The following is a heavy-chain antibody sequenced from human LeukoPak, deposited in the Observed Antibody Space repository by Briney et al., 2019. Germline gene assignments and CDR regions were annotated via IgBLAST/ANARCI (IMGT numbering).Heavy chain of an antibody. CDR2: MNPNSGNT. Sequence: GASVKVSCKASGYTLANYEIHWVRQATGQGLEWMAWMNPNSGNTNYAQKFQGRVTVTRNTFISTAYMELGSLGFEDTAVYYCARGTSYYASASYPDFDYWGQGTLVTVSS. V-gene: IGHV1-8*03. D-gene: IGHD3-10*01. CDR1: GYTLANYE. CDR3: ARGTSYYASASYPDFDY. J-gene: IGHJ4*02.